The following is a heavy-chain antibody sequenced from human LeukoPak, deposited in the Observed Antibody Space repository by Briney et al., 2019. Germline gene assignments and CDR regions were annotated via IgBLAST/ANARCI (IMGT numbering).Heavy chain of an antibody. D-gene: IGHD4-17*01. CDR2: ISSSSSYI. CDR1: GFTVSSNY. CDR3: ARDLWGDYGDYPSDY. V-gene: IGHV3-21*01. J-gene: IGHJ4*02. Sequence: GGSLRLSCAASGFTVSSNYMNWVRQAPGKGLEWVSSISSSSSYIYYADSVKGRFTISRDNAKNSLYLQMNSLRAEDTAVYYCARDLWGDYGDYPSDYWGQGTLVTVSS.